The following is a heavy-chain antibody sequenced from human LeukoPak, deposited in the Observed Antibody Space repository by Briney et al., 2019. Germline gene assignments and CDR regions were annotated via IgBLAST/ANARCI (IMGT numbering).Heavy chain of an antibody. D-gene: IGHD1-26*01. CDR2: IRYHGSNK. V-gene: IGHV3-30*02. CDR1: GFTFSSYG. CDR3: AKDRWDLGY. Sequence: GGSLRLSCAASGFTFSSYGMHWVRQAPGKGLEWAAFIRYHGSNKYYADSVKGRFTISRDNSKNTLYLQMNSLRAEDTAVYYCAKDRWDLGYWGQGTLVTVSS. J-gene: IGHJ4*02.